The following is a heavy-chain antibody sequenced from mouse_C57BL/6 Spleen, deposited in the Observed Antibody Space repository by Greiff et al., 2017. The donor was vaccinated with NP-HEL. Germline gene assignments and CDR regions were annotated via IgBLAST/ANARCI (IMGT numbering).Heavy chain of an antibody. CDR1: GFTFSSYA. Sequence: EVKVEESGGGLVKPGGSLKLSCAASGFTFSSYAMSWVRQTPEKRLEWVATISDGGSYTYYPDNVKGRFTISRDNAKNNLYLQMSHLKSEDTAMYYCARDPYYYGSPLDYWGQGTTLTVSS. CDR3: ARDPYYYGSPLDY. V-gene: IGHV5-4*01. J-gene: IGHJ2*01. CDR2: ISDGGSYT. D-gene: IGHD1-1*01.